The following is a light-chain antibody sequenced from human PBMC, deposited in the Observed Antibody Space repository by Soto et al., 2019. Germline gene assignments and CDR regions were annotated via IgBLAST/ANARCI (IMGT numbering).Light chain of an antibody. Sequence: EIVLTQSPATLSLSPGERATLSCRASQSVSSYLAWYQQKPGQAPRLLIYDASNRATVIPARFSGSGSGTDFTLTIRSLEPEVFAVYYCQQRSNWLTFGGGTKVEIK. CDR1: QSVSSY. CDR2: DAS. V-gene: IGKV3-11*01. J-gene: IGKJ4*01. CDR3: QQRSNWLT.